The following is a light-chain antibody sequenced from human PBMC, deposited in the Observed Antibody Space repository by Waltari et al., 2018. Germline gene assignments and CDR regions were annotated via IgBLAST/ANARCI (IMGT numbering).Light chain of an antibody. CDR3: ATWDNSLSIGV. V-gene: IGLV1-51*02. CDR1: SSNLGSNY. Sequence: QSVLTQPPSLSAAPGQKVTISCSGSSSNLGSNYESWYQHVPGTAPKLLIYESSKRPSELPARCSGSKSGTSATLGITGLQIEDEADYHCATWDNSLSIGVFGGGTKLTVL. J-gene: IGLJ3*02. CDR2: ESS.